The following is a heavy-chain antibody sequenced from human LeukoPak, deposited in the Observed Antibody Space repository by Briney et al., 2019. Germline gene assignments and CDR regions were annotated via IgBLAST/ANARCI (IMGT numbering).Heavy chain of an antibody. D-gene: IGHD6-13*01. CDR3: AKVAAAGTMDV. Sequence: GGSLRLSCAASGFTFSSYGMHWVRQAPGKGLEWVAVISYDGSNKYYADSVKGRFTISRDNSKNTLYLQMNSLRAEDTAVYYCAKVAAAGTMDVWGKGTTVTVSS. CDR1: GFTFSSYG. J-gene: IGHJ6*03. V-gene: IGHV3-30*19. CDR2: ISYDGSNK.